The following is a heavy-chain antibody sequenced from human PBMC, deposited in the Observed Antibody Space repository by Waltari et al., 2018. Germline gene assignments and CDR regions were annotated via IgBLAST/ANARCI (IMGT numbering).Heavy chain of an antibody. CDR3: ARAPYLRFLEWLSPFDY. CDR2: INPNSGGT. V-gene: IGHV1-2*02. J-gene: IGHJ4*02. CDR1: GYPFTGSY. D-gene: IGHD3-3*01. Sequence: QVQLVQSGAEVQKPGASVKVSCKASGYPFTGSYMPLVRKDPGKGLEWMGWINPNSGGTNYAQKFQGRVTMTRDTSISTAYMELSRLRSDDTAVYYCARAPYLRFLEWLSPFDYWGQGTLVTVSS.